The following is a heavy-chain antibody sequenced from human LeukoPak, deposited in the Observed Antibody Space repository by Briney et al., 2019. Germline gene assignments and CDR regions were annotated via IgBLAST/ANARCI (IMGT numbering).Heavy chain of an antibody. V-gene: IGHV4-34*01. CDR2: ISHGGST. D-gene: IGHD6-25*01. CDR3: ARVEIEASGYVVDY. Sequence: SETLSLTCAVYGGSVSEYHWRWIRQPPGKGLEWIGEISHGGSTNYNPSLKSRVTISVDTSKNQFFLKLSSMTAADTAVYYCARVEIEASGYVVDYWGQGTLVTVSS. J-gene: IGHJ4*02. CDR1: GGSVSEYH.